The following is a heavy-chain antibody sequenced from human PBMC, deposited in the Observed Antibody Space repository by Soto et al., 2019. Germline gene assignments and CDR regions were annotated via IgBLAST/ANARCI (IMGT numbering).Heavy chain of an antibody. Sequence: QERLVQSGAEVRKPGSSVKVSCKVTGGTSTRYAINWVRQAPGQGLEWLGGIVPMFGTSKNAQKFQGRVTITADTSTNIAYMELRSLRSEDTAVYYCNRGSQYDFWSGYLWGQGTLVSVSS. CDR2: IVPMFGTS. J-gene: IGHJ4*02. CDR1: GGTSTRYA. CDR3: NRGSQYDFWSGYL. D-gene: IGHD3-3*01. V-gene: IGHV1-69*06.